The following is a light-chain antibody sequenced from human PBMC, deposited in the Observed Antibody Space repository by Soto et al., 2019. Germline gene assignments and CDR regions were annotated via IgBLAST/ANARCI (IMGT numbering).Light chain of an antibody. CDR2: AAS. CDR3: QELNSYPLT. V-gene: IGKV1-9*01. Sequence: DIQLTQSPSFLSASVGDRVTITCRASQGISSYLAWYQQKPGKAPKLLIYAASTLQSGVPSRFSGSGSGTELTLTIRSLQPEDFATYYCQELNSYPLTFGPGTKVDIK. CDR1: QGISSY. J-gene: IGKJ3*01.